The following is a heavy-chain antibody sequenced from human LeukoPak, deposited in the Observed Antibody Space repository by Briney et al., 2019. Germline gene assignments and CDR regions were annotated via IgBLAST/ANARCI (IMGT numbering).Heavy chain of an antibody. CDR1: GFTFSSYA. CDR2: ISGSADNT. Sequence: GGSLRLSCAASGFTFSSYAMSWVRQAPGKGLEWVSAISGSADNTYYADSVKGRFTISRDNSKNMLYLQMNSLRAEDTAVYYCAKGSLYYDSSGHYYWGQGTLVTVSS. CDR3: AKGSLYYDSSGHYY. D-gene: IGHD3-22*01. V-gene: IGHV3-23*01. J-gene: IGHJ4*02.